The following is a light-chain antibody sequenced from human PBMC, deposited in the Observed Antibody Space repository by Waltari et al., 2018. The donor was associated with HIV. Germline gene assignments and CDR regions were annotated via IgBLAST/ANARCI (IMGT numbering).Light chain of an antibody. Sequence: QSALTQPASVSGSPGLSITLSCTGTSSDVGGYNYDSWYQQHPGKAPKLMIYDVSNRPSGVSNRFSGSKSGNTASLTISGLQAEDEADYYCSSYTSSSPYAFGTGTKVTVL. J-gene: IGLJ1*01. CDR1: SSDVGGYNY. CDR2: DVS. CDR3: SSYTSSSPYA. V-gene: IGLV2-14*03.